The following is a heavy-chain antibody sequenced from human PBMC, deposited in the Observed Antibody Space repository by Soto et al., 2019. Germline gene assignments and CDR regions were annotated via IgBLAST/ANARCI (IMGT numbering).Heavy chain of an antibody. CDR3: AKDFSTRGIVATADY. D-gene: IGHD5-12*01. V-gene: IGHV3-9*01. Sequence: PGGSLRLSCAASGFTFDDYAMHWVRQAPGKGLEWVSGISWNSGSIGYADSVKGRFTISRDNAKNSLYLQMNSLRAEDTALYYCAKDFSTRGIVATADYWGQGTLVTVSS. CDR1: GFTFDDYA. J-gene: IGHJ4*02. CDR2: ISWNSGSI.